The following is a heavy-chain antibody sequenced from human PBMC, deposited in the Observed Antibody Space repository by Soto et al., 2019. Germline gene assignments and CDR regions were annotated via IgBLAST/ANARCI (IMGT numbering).Heavy chain of an antibody. D-gene: IGHD3-3*01. CDR3: ARLGRITIFGVVPSSGWFDP. Sequence: PSETLSLTCTVSGGSISSSSYYWSWIRQPPGKGLEWIGYMYYSGSTNYNPSLKSRVTISVGTSKNQFSLKLSSVTAADPAVYYFARLGRITIFGVVPSSGWFDPWGQGTQVTVSS. CDR2: MYYSGST. CDR1: GGSISSSSYY. J-gene: IGHJ5*02. V-gene: IGHV4-61*05.